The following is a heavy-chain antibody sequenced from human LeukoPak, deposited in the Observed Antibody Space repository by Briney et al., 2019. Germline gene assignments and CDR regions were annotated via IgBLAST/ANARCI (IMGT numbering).Heavy chain of an antibody. J-gene: IGHJ5*02. CDR3: ARSLLDIVVVPAAAYNWFDP. Sequence: GESLKISCKGSGYSFTSYWIGWVRQMPGKGLEWMGIIYPGDSDTRYSPSFQGQVTISADKYISTAYLQWSSLKASDTAMYYCARSLLDIVVVPAAAYNWFDPWGQGTLVTVSS. V-gene: IGHV5-51*01. CDR2: IYPGDSDT. CDR1: GYSFTSYW. D-gene: IGHD2-2*03.